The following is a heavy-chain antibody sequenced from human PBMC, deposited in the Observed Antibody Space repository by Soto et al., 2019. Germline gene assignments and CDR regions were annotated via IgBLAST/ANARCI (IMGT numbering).Heavy chain of an antibody. V-gene: IGHV3-23*01. J-gene: IGHJ4*02. CDR2: ISNTGGGT. CDR1: GFTFNNYA. D-gene: IGHD3-16*01. CDR3: AKDRLAGNWAY. Sequence: EVQLLDSGGGLVQPVGSLGLSCAASGFTFNNYAMNWVRQAPGMGLEWVATISNTGGGTYYADSVKGRITISRDNTKSTLYLQMSSRRVKTTAVYYCAKDRLAGNWAYGAQGPQVTVSS.